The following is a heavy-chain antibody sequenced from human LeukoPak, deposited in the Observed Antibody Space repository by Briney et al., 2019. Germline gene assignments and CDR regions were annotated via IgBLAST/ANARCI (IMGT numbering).Heavy chain of an antibody. J-gene: IGHJ3*02. CDR2: LYHSGSA. V-gene: IGHV4-59*08. D-gene: IGHD1-7*01. CDR3: ARHLEATIQSDTWYYAAFDI. Sequence: NPSETLSLTCAVSGASITTSYWSWIRQPPGAGLEWIGYLYHSGSAKHNPSLQSRVSISGDTSNNQFSLILTSVTAADTAVYFCARHLEATIQSDTWYYAAFDIWGQGIMVTVSS. CDR1: GASITTSY.